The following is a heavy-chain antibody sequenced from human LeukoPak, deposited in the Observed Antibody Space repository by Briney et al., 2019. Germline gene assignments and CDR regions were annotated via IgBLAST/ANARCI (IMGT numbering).Heavy chain of an antibody. Sequence: PGGSLRLSCLASGFTFNTCWMSWVRQAPGKGLEWVSSISSSSSYIYYADSVKGRFTISRDNTKNSLYLQMNSLRAEDTAVFYCARDLGWGTSSAYLDYWGQGTLVTVSS. V-gene: IGHV3-21*01. CDR3: ARDLGWGTSSAYLDY. J-gene: IGHJ4*02. CDR1: GFTFNTCW. D-gene: IGHD3-22*01. CDR2: ISSSSSYI.